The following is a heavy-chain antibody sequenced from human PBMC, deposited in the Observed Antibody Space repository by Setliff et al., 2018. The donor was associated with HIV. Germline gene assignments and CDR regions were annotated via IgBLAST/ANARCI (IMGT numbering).Heavy chain of an antibody. CDR1: GYSTSSGYY. J-gene: IGHJ4*02. CDR2: IYYSGRT. D-gene: IGHD3-22*01. V-gene: IGHV4-38-2*02. CDR3: ARVGWDYYDSSGVGEFDY. Sequence: SETLSLTCTVSGYSTSSGYYWGWIRQPPGKGLEWIGSIYYSGRTYYNPSLKSRVTISVDTSKNQFSLKLSSVTAADTAVYYCARVGWDYYDSSGVGEFDYWGQGTLVTV.